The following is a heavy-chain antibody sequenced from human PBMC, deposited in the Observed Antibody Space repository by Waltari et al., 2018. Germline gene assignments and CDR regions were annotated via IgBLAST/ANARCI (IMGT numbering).Heavy chain of an antibody. V-gene: IGHV3-33*06. CDR1: GFTFSSYG. J-gene: IGHJ5*02. CDR3: AKQGSASLKWFDP. CDR2: IWYDGSTK. D-gene: IGHD2-2*01. Sequence: QVQLVESGGGVVQPGRSLRLSCEASGFTFSSYGMHWVRQAPGKGLEWVGIIWYDGSTKYYADSVKGRFTISRDNSKNTLFLQMDSLRVEDTAVYYCAKQGSASLKWFDPWGLGTLVTVSS.